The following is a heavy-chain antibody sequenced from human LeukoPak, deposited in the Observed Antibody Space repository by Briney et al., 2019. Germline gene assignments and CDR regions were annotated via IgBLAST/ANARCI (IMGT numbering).Heavy chain of an antibody. CDR1: AYIFTSYV. CDR2: ISSCKGNT. D-gene: IGHD3-22*01. CDR3: ARVSSGRKEDAFDI. J-gene: IGHJ3*02. Sequence: ASVKVSCKASAYIFTSYVISWVRQAPGQGLEWMGWISSCKGNTNYAQKLQGRVTMTTDTSTSTAYMELRSLRADDTAVYYCARVSSGRKEDAFDIWGQGTMGTVSS. V-gene: IGHV1-18*01.